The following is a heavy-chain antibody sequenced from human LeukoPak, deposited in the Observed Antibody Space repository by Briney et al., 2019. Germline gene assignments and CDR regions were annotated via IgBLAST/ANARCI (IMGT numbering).Heavy chain of an antibody. Sequence: GASVKVSCKASGYTFTGYYMHWVRQAPGQGLEWMGWINPNSGGTNYAQKFQGRVTMTRDTSISTAYMELSSLRSEDTAVYYCARGLSPIEPVNWFDPWGQGTLVTVSS. D-gene: IGHD5/OR15-5a*01. CDR2: INPNSGGT. CDR1: GYTFTGYY. CDR3: ARGLSPIEPVNWFDP. J-gene: IGHJ5*02. V-gene: IGHV1-2*02.